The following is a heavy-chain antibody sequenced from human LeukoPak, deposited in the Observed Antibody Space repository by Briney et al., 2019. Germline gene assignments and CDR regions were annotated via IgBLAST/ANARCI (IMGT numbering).Heavy chain of an antibody. CDR1: GGSFSGYY. CDR3: PRGPERELFSPFDY. J-gene: IGHJ4*02. D-gene: IGHD3-10*01. V-gene: IGHV4-34*01. CDR2: INHSGST. Sequence: PSETLSLTCAVYGGSFSGYYWSWIRQPPGKGLEWIGEINHSGSTNYNPSLKSRVTISVDTSKNQFSLKLSSVTAADTAVYYCPRGPERELFSPFDYWGQGTLVTVSS.